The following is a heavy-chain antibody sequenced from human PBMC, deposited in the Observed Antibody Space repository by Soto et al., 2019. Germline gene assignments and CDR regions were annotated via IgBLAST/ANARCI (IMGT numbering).Heavy chain of an antibody. J-gene: IGHJ4*02. CDR2: ISGSSAAT. D-gene: IGHD3-10*01. CDR1: GFTFSIYV. Sequence: HPGGSLRLSCAASGFTFSIYVMTWVRQAPGKGLEWVSAISGSSAATYYADSVKGRFTISRDNSKNTLYLQMSSLRAEDTAIYYCAKATPRGIVITGFDNWGQGTLVTVSS. V-gene: IGHV3-23*01. CDR3: AKATPRGIVITGFDN.